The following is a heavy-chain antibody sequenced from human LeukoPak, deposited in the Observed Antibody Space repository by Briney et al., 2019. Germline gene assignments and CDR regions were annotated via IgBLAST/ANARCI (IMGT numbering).Heavy chain of an antibody. CDR1: GGSISGSSYY. CDR3: ARIVTYDILDI. D-gene: IGHD3-9*01. Sequence: PSETLSLTCTVSGGSISGSSYYWGWIRQPPGKWLECIGSIYYSGSNYYNPSLKSRVTISVDTSKNQFSLKLSSVTAADTAVYYCARIVTYDILDIWGQGTMVTVSS. CDR2: IYYSGSN. J-gene: IGHJ3*02. V-gene: IGHV4-39*01.